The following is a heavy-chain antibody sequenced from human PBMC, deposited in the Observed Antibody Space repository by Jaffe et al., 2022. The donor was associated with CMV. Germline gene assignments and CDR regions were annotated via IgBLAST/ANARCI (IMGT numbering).Heavy chain of an antibody. V-gene: IGHV4-39*01. D-gene: IGHD5-18*01. CDR1: GGSISSSSYY. CDR3: ARHRGYSHFDY. J-gene: IGHJ4*02. Sequence: QLQLQESGPGLVKPSETLSLTCTVSGGSISSSSYYWGWIRQPPGKGLEWIGSIYYSGSTYYNPSLKSRVTISVDTSKNQFSLKLSSVTAADTAVYYCARHRGYSHFDYWGQGTLVTVSS. CDR2: IYYSGST.